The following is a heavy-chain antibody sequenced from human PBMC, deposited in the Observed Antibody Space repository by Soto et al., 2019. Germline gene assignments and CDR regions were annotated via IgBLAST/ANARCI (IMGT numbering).Heavy chain of an antibody. Sequence: QLQLQESGPGLVKPSETLSLTCSVSGGSINTRRYYWGWIRQPPGMGLLWIGTIFYTGSTYYNPSLKSRVTLSVDTSKNQFSLNLTSVTAADTALYYCARLDYGDYVFNFWGQGTLVIVSS. J-gene: IGHJ4*02. CDR3: ARLDYGDYVFNF. CDR1: GGSINTRRYY. D-gene: IGHD4-17*01. V-gene: IGHV4-39*01. CDR2: IFYTGST.